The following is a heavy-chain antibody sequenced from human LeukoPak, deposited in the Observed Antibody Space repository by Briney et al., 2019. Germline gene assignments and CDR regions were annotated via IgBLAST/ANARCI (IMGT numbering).Heavy chain of an antibody. CDR2: IKSKTDGGTT. Sequence: GGSLRLSCAASGFTFSNAWMSWVRQAPGKGLEWVGRIKSKTDGGTTDYAAPVKGRFTISRDDSKNTLYLQMNSLKTEDTAVYYCTTSRLRWYWDDAFDIWGQGTMVTVSS. CDR3: TTSRLRWYWDDAFDI. CDR1: GFTFSNAW. D-gene: IGHD4-23*01. V-gene: IGHV3-15*01. J-gene: IGHJ3*02.